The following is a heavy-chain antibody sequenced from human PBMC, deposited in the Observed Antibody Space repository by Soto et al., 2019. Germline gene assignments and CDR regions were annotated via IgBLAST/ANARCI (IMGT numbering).Heavy chain of an antibody. D-gene: IGHD2-21*02. CDR3: AREDIVVVTATPYYYYGMDV. CDR2: IIPIFGTA. Sequence: GASVEVSCKASGGTFSSYSISWVRQAPGQGLEWMGGIIPIFGTANYAQKFQGRVTITADESTSTAYMELSSLRSEDTAVYYCAREDIVVVTATPYYYYGMDVWGQGTTVTVSS. V-gene: IGHV1-69*13. J-gene: IGHJ6*02. CDR1: GGTFSSYS.